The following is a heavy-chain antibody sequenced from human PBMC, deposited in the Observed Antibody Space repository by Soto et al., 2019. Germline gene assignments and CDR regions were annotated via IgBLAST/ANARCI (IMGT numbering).Heavy chain of an antibody. J-gene: IGHJ3*02. CDR3: ARPQFSGAYHDTYNI. D-gene: IGHD1-26*01. CDR1: VGSISSYY. V-gene: IGHV4-59*01. Sequence: SETLSLTCTVSVGSISSYYWSWIRQLPGKGLEWIGYIFYSGKIDYNPSLKSRVTMSVDMSKNQISLKLTSVSAADTAVYYCARPQFSGAYHDTYNIWGQGTMVTVSS. CDR2: IFYSGKI.